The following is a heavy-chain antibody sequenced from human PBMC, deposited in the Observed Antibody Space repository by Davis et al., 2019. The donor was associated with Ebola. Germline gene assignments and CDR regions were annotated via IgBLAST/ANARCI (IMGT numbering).Heavy chain of an antibody. CDR1: GFTFSSSS. CDR3: ARGGLEPVDY. Sequence: GESLKISCAASGFTFSSSSMNWVRQAPGKGLVWVSRINPEATTTNYADSVKGRFTISRDNAKNTLYLQMNSLRDEDTAVYYCARGGLEPVDYWGQGTLVTVSS. CDR2: INPEATTT. V-gene: IGHV3-74*01. D-gene: IGHD1-1*01. J-gene: IGHJ4*02.